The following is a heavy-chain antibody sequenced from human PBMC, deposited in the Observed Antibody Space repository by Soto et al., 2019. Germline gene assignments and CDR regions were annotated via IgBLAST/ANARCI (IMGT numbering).Heavy chain of an antibody. CDR1: GFTFSSYA. CDR3: AKDPAGISGWFDP. D-gene: IGHD2-2*02. Sequence: EVQLLESGGVLVQPGGSLRLSCAASGFTFSSYAMSWVRQAPGKGLEWVSVISGGGGSTYYADSVKGRFTISRDNSKNTLYLQMNSLRAEDTAVYYCAKDPAGISGWFDPWGQGTLVTVSS. CDR2: ISGGGGST. J-gene: IGHJ5*02. V-gene: IGHV3-23*01.